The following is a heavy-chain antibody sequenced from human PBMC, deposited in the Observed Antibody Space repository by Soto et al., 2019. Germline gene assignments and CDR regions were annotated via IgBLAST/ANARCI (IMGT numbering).Heavy chain of an antibody. Sequence: SETLSLTCAVSGHSISSAYNWGWFRQPPGKGLEWLGTIYQSGSTYYNPSLKSRVTISVDTSKNQFSLKLRSVTAADTAVYFCARLTVTHESDYWGQGTLVTVCS. CDR1: GHSISSAYN. CDR3: ARLTVTHESDY. D-gene: IGHD4-17*01. V-gene: IGHV4-38-2*01. CDR2: IYQSGST. J-gene: IGHJ4*02.